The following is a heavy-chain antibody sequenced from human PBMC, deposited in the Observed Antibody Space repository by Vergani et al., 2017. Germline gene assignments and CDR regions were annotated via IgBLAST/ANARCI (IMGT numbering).Heavy chain of an antibody. V-gene: IGHV4-38-2*02. Sequence: QVHLQESGPGLVKPSETLSLTCSVSNYSIGRDYFWGWILLSPGKGLEYLARIYHGGMTYYNPSLKSRVTMSVDTSKNQFSLKLSSVNAADTAVYYCARLIAAAGTYYFDYWGQGTLVTVSS. CDR1: NYSIGRDYF. J-gene: IGHJ4*02. CDR2: IYHGGMT. D-gene: IGHD6-13*01. CDR3: ARLIAAAGTYYFDY.